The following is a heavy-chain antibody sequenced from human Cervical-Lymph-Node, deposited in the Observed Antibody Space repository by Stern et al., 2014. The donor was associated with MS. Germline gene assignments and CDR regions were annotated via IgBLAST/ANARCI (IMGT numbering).Heavy chain of an antibody. Sequence: EMQLVESGGGLVKPGGSLRLSCAASGFSFTTYSMNWVRQAPGQGLEWVASISSGSGHVYYADSVKDRLTISRDNVKNSMFLQMNSLRAEDTAVYYCARSATYQYYFDFWGQGTLVTVSS. CDR1: GFSFTTYS. D-gene: IGHD2-2*01. V-gene: IGHV3-21*06. CDR2: ISSGSGHV. J-gene: IGHJ4*02. CDR3: ARSATYQYYFDF.